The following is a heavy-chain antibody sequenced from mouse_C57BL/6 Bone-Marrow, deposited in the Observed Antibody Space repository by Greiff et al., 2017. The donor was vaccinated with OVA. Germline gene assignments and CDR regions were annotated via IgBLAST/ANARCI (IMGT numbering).Heavy chain of an antibody. Sequence: DVKLVESGGGLVKPGGSLKLSCAASGFTFSSYAMSWVRQTPEKRLEWVATISDGGSYTYYPDNVKGRFTISRDNAKNNLYLQMSHLKSEDTAMYYCAREAYWGQGTSVTVSS. CDR1: GFTFSSYA. J-gene: IGHJ4*01. V-gene: IGHV5-4*01. CDR3: AREAY. CDR2: ISDGGSYT.